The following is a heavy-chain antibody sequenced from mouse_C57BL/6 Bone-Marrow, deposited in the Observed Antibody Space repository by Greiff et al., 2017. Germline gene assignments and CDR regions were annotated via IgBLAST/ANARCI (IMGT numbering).Heavy chain of an antibody. J-gene: IGHJ1*03. V-gene: IGHV1-18*01. Sequence: VQLQQSGPELVKPGASVKIPCKASGYTFTDYNMDWVKQSHGKSLEWIGDINPNNGGTIYNQKFKGKATLTVDKSSSTAYMELRSLTSEDTAVYYCARLGNYGSSDRYFDVWGTGTTVTVSS. CDR2: INPNNGGT. CDR1: GYTFTDYN. CDR3: ARLGNYGSSDRYFDV. D-gene: IGHD1-1*01.